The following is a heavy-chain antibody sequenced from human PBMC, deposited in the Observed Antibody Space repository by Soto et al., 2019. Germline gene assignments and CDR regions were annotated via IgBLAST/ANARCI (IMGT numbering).Heavy chain of an antibody. Sequence: VQLVESGGGVVQPGRSLRLSCAASGFTFSDYAMHWVRQAPGKGLEWVAVVSHVGRNTHYADSVKGRFTTSRDSSKNTVSLEMTSLRAEDTAVYYCAKGGRQWLVTSDFIYWGQGALVTVSS. V-gene: IGHV3-30*18. CDR3: AKGGRQWLVTSDFIY. CDR2: VSHVGRNT. D-gene: IGHD6-19*01. CDR1: GFTFSDYA. J-gene: IGHJ4*02.